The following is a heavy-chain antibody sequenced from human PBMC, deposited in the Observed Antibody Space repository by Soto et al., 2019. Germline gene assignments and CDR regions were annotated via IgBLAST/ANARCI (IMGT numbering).Heavy chain of an antibody. CDR2: ISAGGGST. CDR1: GFTFSNYA. Sequence: GGSLRLSCAGSGFTFSNYAMSWVRQAPGKGLEWVSGISAGGGSTNYADSVKGRFTISRDNSKNTLYLQMNSLRADDTAVYYCAKTDAYYTGYFDYWGQGTLVTVSS. D-gene: IGHD1-26*01. J-gene: IGHJ4*02. CDR3: AKTDAYYTGYFDY. V-gene: IGHV3-23*01.